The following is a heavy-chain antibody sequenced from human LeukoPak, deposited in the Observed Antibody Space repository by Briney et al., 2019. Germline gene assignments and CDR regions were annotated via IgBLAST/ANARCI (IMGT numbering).Heavy chain of an antibody. Sequence: SQTLSLTCTVSGGSISSGDYYWSWIRQPPGKGLEWIGYIYYSGSTYYNPSLKSRVTISVDTSKNQFSLKLSSVTAADTAVYYCASFVSYDFWSGYRYYFDYWGQGTLVTVSS. V-gene: IGHV4-30-4*01. J-gene: IGHJ4*02. CDR3: ASFVSYDFWSGYRYYFDY. D-gene: IGHD3-3*01. CDR1: GGSISSGDYY. CDR2: IYYSGST.